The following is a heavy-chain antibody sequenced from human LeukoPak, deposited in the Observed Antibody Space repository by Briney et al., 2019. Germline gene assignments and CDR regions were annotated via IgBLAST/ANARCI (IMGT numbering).Heavy chain of an antibody. CDR2: IKQDGSEK. Sequence: GGSLRLSCAASGFTFSSYWMSWVRQAPGKGLEWVANIKQDGSEKYYVDSVKGRFTISRDNAKNSLYLQMNSLRAEDTAVYYCARVNYDSSGNFDYWGQGTLVTVSS. V-gene: IGHV3-7*01. D-gene: IGHD3-22*01. CDR3: ARVNYDSSGNFDY. J-gene: IGHJ4*02. CDR1: GFTFSSYW.